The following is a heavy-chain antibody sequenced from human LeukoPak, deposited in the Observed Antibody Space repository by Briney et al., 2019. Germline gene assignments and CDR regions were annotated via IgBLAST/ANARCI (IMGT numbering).Heavy chain of an antibody. Sequence: PGGPLRLSCAASGFTFSSYAMPWVRQAPGKGLEWVAVISYDGSNKYYADSVKGRFTISRDNSKNTLYLQMNSLRAEDTAVYYCASTVVTPDDAFDIWGQGTMVTVSS. D-gene: IGHD4-23*01. CDR2: ISYDGSNK. CDR3: ASTVVTPDDAFDI. CDR1: GFTFSSYA. V-gene: IGHV3-30-3*01. J-gene: IGHJ3*02.